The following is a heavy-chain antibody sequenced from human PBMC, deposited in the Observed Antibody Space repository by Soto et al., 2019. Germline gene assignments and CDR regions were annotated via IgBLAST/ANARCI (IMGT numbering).Heavy chain of an antibody. D-gene: IGHD2-15*01. J-gene: IGHJ5*02. CDR2: TSYTGDT. V-gene: IGHV4-59*02. CDR3: ARDMNAGFTPYSAP. Sequence: PSQAVSLTCFVSGGSVTSHHWILIRQFPGQGLDLIAYTSYTGDTNYNPSLHSRVPISLDPSKNHLPLNLIFMPAADTAVYYCARDMNAGFTPYSAPWGQGTLVPVSS. CDR1: GGSVTSHH.